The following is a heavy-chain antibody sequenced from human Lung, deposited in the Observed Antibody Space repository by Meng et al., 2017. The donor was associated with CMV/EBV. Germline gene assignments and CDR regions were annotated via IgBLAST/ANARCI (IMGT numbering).Heavy chain of an antibody. Sequence: GSLRLXCTVSGGSISSSSYCWGWIRQPPGKGLEWIGSIYYSGSIYYNPSLKSRVTISVDTYKNQFSLKLSSVTAADTAVYYCARPIYSSSSFDYWGQGTXVTVSS. CDR3: ARPIYSSSSFDY. V-gene: IGHV4-39*01. D-gene: IGHD6-6*01. J-gene: IGHJ4*02. CDR1: GGSISSSSYC. CDR2: IYYSGSI.